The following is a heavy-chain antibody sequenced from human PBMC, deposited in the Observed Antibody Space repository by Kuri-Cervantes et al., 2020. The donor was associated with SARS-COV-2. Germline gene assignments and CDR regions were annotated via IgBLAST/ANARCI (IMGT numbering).Heavy chain of an antibody. CDR3: AREIYSSGWYRGDAFDI. CDR2: IKQDGSEK. V-gene: IGHV3-7*01. D-gene: IGHD6-19*01. J-gene: IGHJ3*02. CDR1: GFTFSSYW. Sequence: GESLKISCAASGFTFSSYWMSWVRQAPGKGLEWVANIKQDGSEKYYVDSVKGRFTISRDNAKNSLYLQMNSLRAEDTAVYYCAREIYSSGWYRGDAFDIWGQGTMVTVSS.